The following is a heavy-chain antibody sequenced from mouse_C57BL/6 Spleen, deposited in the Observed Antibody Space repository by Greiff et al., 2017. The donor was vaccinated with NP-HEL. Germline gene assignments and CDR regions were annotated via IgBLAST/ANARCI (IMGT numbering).Heavy chain of an antibody. CDR2: ISSGSSTI. J-gene: IGHJ1*03. V-gene: IGHV5-17*01. Sequence: EVKLMESGGGLVKPGGSLKLSCAASGFTFSDYGMHWVRQAPEKGLEWVAYISSGSSTIYYADTVKGRFTISRDNAKNTLFLQMTSLRSEDTAMYYCARGGYYVRWYFDVWGTGTTVTVSS. CDR3: ARGGYYVRWYFDV. CDR1: GFTFSDYG. D-gene: IGHD2-3*01.